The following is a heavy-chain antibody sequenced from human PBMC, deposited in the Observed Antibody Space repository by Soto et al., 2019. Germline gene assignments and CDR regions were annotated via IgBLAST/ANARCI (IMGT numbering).Heavy chain of an antibody. CDR2: ISSSGSTT. CDR3: ARVRFYDSGSSINWFDH. V-gene: IGHV3-48*04. J-gene: IGHJ5*02. CDR1: GFTFSSYA. Sequence: GGSLRLSCAASGFTFSSYAMSWVRQAPGKGLEWVSYISSSGSTTYYADSVKGRFTISRDNAKNSLYLQMNSLRAEDTAVFYCARVRFYDSGSSINWFDHWGQGTLVTSPQ. D-gene: IGHD3-10*01.